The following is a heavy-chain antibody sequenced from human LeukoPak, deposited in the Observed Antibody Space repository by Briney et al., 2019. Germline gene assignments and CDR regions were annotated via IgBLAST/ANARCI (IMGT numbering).Heavy chain of an antibody. CDR2: IGTAGDT. J-gene: IGHJ3*02. CDR1: GFTFSSYD. CDR3: ARYDGGDFNDAFDI. Sequence: GGSLRLSCAASGFTFSSYDMHWVRQATGKGLEWVSAIGTAGDTYYPGSVKGRFTISRENAKNSLYLQMNSLRAEDTAVYYRARYDGGDFNDAFDIWVQGTMVAVSS. V-gene: IGHV3-13*01. D-gene: IGHD2-21*02.